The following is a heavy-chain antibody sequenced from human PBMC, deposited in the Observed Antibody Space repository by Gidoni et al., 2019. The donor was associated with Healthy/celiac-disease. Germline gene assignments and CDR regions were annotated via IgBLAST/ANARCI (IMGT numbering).Heavy chain of an antibody. CDR2: ISYDGSNK. Sequence: QVQLVESGGGVVQPGRSLRLSCAASGFTFSSYAMHWARQAPGKGLEWVAVISYDGSNKDYADSVKGRFTISRDNSKNTLYLQMNSLRAEDTAVYYCARDRIAARGENYYYGMDVWGQGTTVTVSS. D-gene: IGHD6-6*01. V-gene: IGHV3-30-3*01. J-gene: IGHJ6*02. CDR3: ARDRIAARGENYYYGMDV. CDR1: GFTFSSYA.